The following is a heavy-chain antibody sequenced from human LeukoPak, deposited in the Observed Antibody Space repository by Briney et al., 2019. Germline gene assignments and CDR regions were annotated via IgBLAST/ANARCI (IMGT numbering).Heavy chain of an antibody. CDR3: AKGVTHDY. Sequence: GGSLRLSCAASGFTFSSYGMHWVRQAPGKGLEWVAVISYDGSNKYYADSEKGRFTISRDNSKNTLYLQMNSLRAEDTAVYYCAKGVTHDYWGQGTLVTVSS. CDR1: GFTFSSYG. CDR2: ISYDGSNK. D-gene: IGHD3-10*01. J-gene: IGHJ4*02. V-gene: IGHV3-30*18.